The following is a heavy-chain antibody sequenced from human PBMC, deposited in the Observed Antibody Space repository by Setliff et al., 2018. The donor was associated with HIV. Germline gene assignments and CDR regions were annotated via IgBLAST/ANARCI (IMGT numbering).Heavy chain of an antibody. J-gene: IGHJ5*02. CDR1: GDSITSGHFY. Sequence: PSETLSLTCTVSGDSITSGHFYWGWIRQAPGKGLEWIGNILDGRVTFFNPSLRGRVTISVDASKNQVSLNLRSATAADSAVYHWARPHSGRGGGAYFDPWGQGILVTVS. V-gene: IGHV4-39*01. CDR2: ILDGRVT. CDR3: ARPHSGRGGGAYFDP. D-gene: IGHD6-19*01.